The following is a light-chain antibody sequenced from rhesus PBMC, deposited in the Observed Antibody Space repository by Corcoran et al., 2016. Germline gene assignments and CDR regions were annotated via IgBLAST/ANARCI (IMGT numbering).Light chain of an antibody. V-gene: IGKV1-74*01. CDR3: QHGYGTPLT. CDR1: ENVNNY. J-gene: IGKJ4*01. CDR2: KAS. Sequence: DIQMTQSPSSLSASVGDRVTNTCRASENVNNYLNWYQQKPGKAPKLLIYKASTLQSGVPSRLSGSGSVTDYTFTIISLQPEDVATYYCQHGYGTPLTFGGGTKVEIK.